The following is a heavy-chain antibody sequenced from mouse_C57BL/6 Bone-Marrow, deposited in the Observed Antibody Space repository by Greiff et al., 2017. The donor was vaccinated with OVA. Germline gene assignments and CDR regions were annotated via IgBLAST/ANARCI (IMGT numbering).Heavy chain of an antibody. Sequence: EVKLMESGGGLVKPGGSLKLSCAASGFTFSDYGMHWVRQAPEKGLEWVAYISSGSSTIYYADTVKGRFTISRDNAKNTLFLQMTSLRSEDTAMYYCAKGYDYPAMDYWGQGTSVTVSS. J-gene: IGHJ4*01. CDR3: AKGYDYPAMDY. CDR1: GFTFSDYG. V-gene: IGHV5-17*01. CDR2: ISSGSSTI.